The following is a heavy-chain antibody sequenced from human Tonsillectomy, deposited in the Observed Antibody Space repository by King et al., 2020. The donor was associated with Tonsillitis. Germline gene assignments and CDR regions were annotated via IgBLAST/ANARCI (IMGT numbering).Heavy chain of an antibody. V-gene: IGHV3-21*01. J-gene: IGHJ4*02. CDR1: GFTFSSYS. CDR2: ISSSSSYI. Sequence: VQLVESGGGLVKPGGSLRLSCAASGFTFSSYSMNWVRQAPGKGLEWVSSISSSSSYIYYADSVKGRFTISRDNAKISLYLQMNSLRAEDTAVYYCARVRSERSGNYFDYWGQGTLVTVSS. D-gene: IGHD1-26*01. CDR3: ARVRSERSGNYFDY.